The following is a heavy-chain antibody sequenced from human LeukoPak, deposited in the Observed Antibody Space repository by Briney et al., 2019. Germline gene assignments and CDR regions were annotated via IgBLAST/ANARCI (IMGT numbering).Heavy chain of an antibody. CDR3: AKVLFVTQNYFDY. CDR1: GFTFSSYA. J-gene: IGHJ4*02. CDR2: ISGSGGST. Sequence: GGSLRLSCAVSGFTFSSYAMSWVRQAPGKGLEWVSAISGSGGSTYYADSVKGRFTISRDNSKNTLYLQMNSLRAEDTAVYYCAKVLFVTQNYFDYWGQGTLVTVSS. V-gene: IGHV3-23*01. D-gene: IGHD2/OR15-2a*01.